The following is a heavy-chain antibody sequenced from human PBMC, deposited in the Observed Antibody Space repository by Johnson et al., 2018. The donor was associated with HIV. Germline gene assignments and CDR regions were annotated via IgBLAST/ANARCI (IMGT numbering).Heavy chain of an antibody. CDR2: IKQDGSEK. J-gene: IGHJ3*02. CDR1: GFTFSSYL. V-gene: IGHV3-7*01. D-gene: IGHD3-10*01. Sequence: VQLVESGGGLVQPGGSLRLSCAASGFTFSSYLMSWVRQAPGKGLEWVANIKQDGSEKYYVDSVKGRFTISRDNAKNSLYLQMNSLRAEDTAVYYCARRVNTMVRGAILDAFDIWGQGTMVTVSS. CDR3: ARRVNTMVRGAILDAFDI.